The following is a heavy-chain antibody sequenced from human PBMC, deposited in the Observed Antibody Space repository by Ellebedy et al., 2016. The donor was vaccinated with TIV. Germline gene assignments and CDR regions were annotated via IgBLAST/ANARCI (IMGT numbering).Heavy chain of an antibody. D-gene: IGHD3-3*01. V-gene: IGHV4-34*09. CDR2: INHSGST. CDR1: GGSFSGYY. CDR3: ARVKAYYDFWSGYPHYYYYYMDV. Sequence: LRLXXAVYGGSFSGYYWSWIRQPPGKGLEWIVEINHSGSTNYNPSLKSRVTISVDTSKNQFSLKLSSVTAADTAVYYCARVKAYYDFWSGYPHYYYYYMDVWGKGTTVTVSS. J-gene: IGHJ6*03.